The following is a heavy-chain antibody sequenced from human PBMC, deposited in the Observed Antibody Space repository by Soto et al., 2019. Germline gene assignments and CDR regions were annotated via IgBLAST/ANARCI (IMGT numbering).Heavy chain of an antibody. J-gene: IGHJ6*02. CDR1: VFPFSCYS. CDR3: ARAPYYDFWSGHRGGMDV. D-gene: IGHD3-3*01. CDR2: ISYDGSNK. V-gene: IGHV3-30-3*01. Sequence: GGSLRLSCAASVFPFSCYSMDGVRQAPGKGLEWVAVISYDGSNKYYADSVKGRFTIYRDNSKNTLYLQMNSLRAEDTAVYYCARAPYYDFWSGHRGGMDVWGQGTTVTVS.